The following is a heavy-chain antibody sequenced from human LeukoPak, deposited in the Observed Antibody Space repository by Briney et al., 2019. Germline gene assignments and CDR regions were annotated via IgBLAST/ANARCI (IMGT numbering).Heavy chain of an antibody. CDR2: ISDGDDAT. CDR3: AKGYKGLFWRTSLYRGTYYYDF. J-gene: IGHJ4*02. D-gene: IGHD3-16*02. Sequence: GGSLRLSCAASGFTFSNSAMSWVRQAPGKGLEWVSSISDGDDATYYADSVKGRFTISKDFSTNTLYLEMKSLRAEDTALYFCAKGYKGLFWRTSLYRGTYYYDFWGQGTLVTVSP. V-gene: IGHV3-23*01. CDR1: GFTFSNSA.